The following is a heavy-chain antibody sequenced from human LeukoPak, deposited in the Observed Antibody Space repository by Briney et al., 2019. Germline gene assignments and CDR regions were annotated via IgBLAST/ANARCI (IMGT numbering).Heavy chain of an antibody. J-gene: IGHJ4*02. CDR3: ARDHCSGGSCYTPY. D-gene: IGHD2-15*01. CDR1: GGSISSGGYY. Sequence: SQTLSLTCTVSGGSISSGGYYWSWIRRHPGKGLEWIGYIYYSGSTYYNPSLKSRVTISVDTSKNQFSLKLSSVTAADTAVYYCARDHCSGGSCYTPYWGQGTLVTVSS. V-gene: IGHV4-31*03. CDR2: IYYSGST.